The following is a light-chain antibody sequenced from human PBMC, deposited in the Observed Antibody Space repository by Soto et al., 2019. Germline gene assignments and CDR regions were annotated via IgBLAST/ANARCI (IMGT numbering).Light chain of an antibody. V-gene: IGKV1-6*01. Sequence: AIQMTQSPSSLSASVGDRVTITCRASQDIRNDLGWYQEKVGQAPKLLIYAASNLQSGVPSRFSRSGSGTDFTLTISSLLPEDFATYYCLQDYNYPWTFGQGTKVEI. J-gene: IGKJ1*01. CDR2: AAS. CDR3: LQDYNYPWT. CDR1: QDIRND.